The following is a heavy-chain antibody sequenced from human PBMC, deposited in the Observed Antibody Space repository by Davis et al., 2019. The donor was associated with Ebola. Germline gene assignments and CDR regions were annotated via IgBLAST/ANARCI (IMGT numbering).Heavy chain of an antibody. Sequence: MPSETLSLTCTVSGGSISSYYWSWIRQSPGKGLEWIGYIYYSGSTNYNPSLKSRVTISVDRSKNQFSLKLSSVTAADTAVYYCARTDYGDIDAFDIWGQGTMVTVSS. CDR3: ARTDYGDIDAFDI. CDR2: IYYSGST. V-gene: IGHV4-59*12. CDR1: GGSISSYY. D-gene: IGHD4-17*01. J-gene: IGHJ3*02.